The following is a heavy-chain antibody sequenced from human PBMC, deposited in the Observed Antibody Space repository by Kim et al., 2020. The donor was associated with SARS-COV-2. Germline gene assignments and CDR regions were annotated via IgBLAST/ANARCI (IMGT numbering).Heavy chain of an antibody. D-gene: IGHD6-13*01. J-gene: IGHJ5*02. V-gene: IGHV4-34*01. Sequence: LKSRVTISVDTSKNQVSLMLSSVTAADTAVYYCARGGYSSSWYGQNGWFDPWGQGTLVTVAS. CDR3: ARGGYSSSWYGQNGWFDP.